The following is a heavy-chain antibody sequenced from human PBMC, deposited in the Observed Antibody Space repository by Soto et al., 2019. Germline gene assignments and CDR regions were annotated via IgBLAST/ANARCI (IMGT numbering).Heavy chain of an antibody. D-gene: IGHD3-16*01. CDR2: FDPKDGDI. Sequence: QVPLVQSGAEVKKPGASVKVSCKVSGYSLSESSMHLVRQAPGKGLELMGGFDPKDGDILYAQKFQVRVTLTEDTSTDTAYMELSSLTYDVTAGYYCVTGPWGDWGQGTLVTVSS. V-gene: IGHV1-24*01. CDR3: VTGPWGD. J-gene: IGHJ4*02. CDR1: GYSLSESS.